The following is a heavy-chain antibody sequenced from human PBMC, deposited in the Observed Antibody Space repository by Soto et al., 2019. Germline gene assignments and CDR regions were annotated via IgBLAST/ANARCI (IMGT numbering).Heavy chain of an antibody. V-gene: IGHV4-30-4*01. CDR2: IDYSGST. CDR3: ARYGPYDYGFDV. Sequence: QVQLQESGPGLVKPSQTLSLTCTVSGDSISNSDYYWNWIRQSPGKGLEGIASIDYSGSTYYNPSLKSRVVISADTSKTLLSLKLRSVTAADTALYLCARYGPYDYGFDVWGQGTTVTVSS. D-gene: IGHD4-17*01. CDR1: GDSISNSDYY. J-gene: IGHJ6*02.